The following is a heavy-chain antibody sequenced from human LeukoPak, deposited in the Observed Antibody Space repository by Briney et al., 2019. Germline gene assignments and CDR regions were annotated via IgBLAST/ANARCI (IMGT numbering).Heavy chain of an antibody. CDR3: ARGVGATPYNWSDP. D-gene: IGHD1-26*01. CDR1: GGSISSSSYY. Sequence: SETLSLTCTVSGGSISSSSYYWGWIRQPPGKGLEWIGEINHSGSTNYNPSLKSRVTISVDTSKNQFSLKLSSVTAADTAVYYCARGVGATPYNWSDPWGQGTLVTVSS. V-gene: IGHV4-39*07. CDR2: INHSGST. J-gene: IGHJ5*02.